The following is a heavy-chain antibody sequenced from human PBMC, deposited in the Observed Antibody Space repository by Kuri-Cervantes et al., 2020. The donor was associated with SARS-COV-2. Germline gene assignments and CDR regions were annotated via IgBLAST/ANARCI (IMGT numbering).Heavy chain of an antibody. J-gene: IGHJ4*02. CDR1: GYTFSTYS. Sequence: ASVKVSCKASGYTFSTYSISWVRQAPGQGLEWMGWISPYNGQTKYSQKLQDRVSMTMDTSTSTAYMELRSLRSDDTAVFYCARLQSSGAYGYWGQGTRVTGSS. D-gene: IGHD3-10*01. CDR3: ARLQSSGAYGY. CDR2: ISPYNGQT. V-gene: IGHV1-18*01.